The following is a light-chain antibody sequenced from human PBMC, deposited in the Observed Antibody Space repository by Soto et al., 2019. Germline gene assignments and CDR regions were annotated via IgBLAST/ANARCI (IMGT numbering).Light chain of an antibody. CDR3: SSSTSSNTVI. J-gene: IGLJ7*01. CDR1: SSDIGAYKY. CDR2: EVS. V-gene: IGLV2-14*01. Sequence: QPVLTQPASVSGSPGQSITISCTGTSSDIGAYKYVSWYQRHPGKAPKLMIYEVSNRPSGVSNRFSGSKSDNTASLTISGLQAEDEADYYCSSSTSSNTVIFGGGTQLTVL.